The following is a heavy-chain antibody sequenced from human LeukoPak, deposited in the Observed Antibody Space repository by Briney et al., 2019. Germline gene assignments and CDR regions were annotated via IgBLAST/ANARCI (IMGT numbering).Heavy chain of an antibody. CDR1: GFTFSSYG. CDR2: IRYDGSNK. Sequence: GGSLRLSCAASGFTFSSYGMHWVRQAPGKGLVWVAFIRYDGSNKYYADSVKGRFTISRDNSKNTLHLQMNSLRAEDTAVYYCARAPYGNDAFDIWGQGTMVTVSS. CDR3: ARAPYGNDAFDI. V-gene: IGHV3-30*02. D-gene: IGHD4-17*01. J-gene: IGHJ3*02.